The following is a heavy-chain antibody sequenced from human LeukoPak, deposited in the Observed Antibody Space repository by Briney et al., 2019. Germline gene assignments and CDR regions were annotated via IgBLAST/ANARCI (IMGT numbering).Heavy chain of an antibody. V-gene: IGHV3-48*02. CDR2: ISSSSGTI. D-gene: IGHD3-10*01. CDR1: GFTFSSYS. Sequence: PGGSPRLSCAASGFTFSSYSMNWVRQAPGKGLEWVSYISSSSGTIYYADSVKGRFTISRDNAKNSLYLQMNSLRDDDTAVYYCARERFGDFDYGGQGTLVTVSS. CDR3: ARERFGDFDY. J-gene: IGHJ4*02.